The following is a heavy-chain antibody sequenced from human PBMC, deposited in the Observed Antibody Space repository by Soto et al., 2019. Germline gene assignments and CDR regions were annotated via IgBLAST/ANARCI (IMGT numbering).Heavy chain of an antibody. D-gene: IGHD3-3*01. V-gene: IGHV1-2*04. CDR3: ARDQSAYYDFWSGFQYYYGMDV. CDR1: GYTFTGYY. Sequence: QVQLVQSGAEVKKPGASVKVSCKASGYTFTGYYMHWVRQAPGQGLEWMGWINPNSGGTNYAQKFQGWVTMTRDPSISTAYMELSRLRSDDTAVYYCARDQSAYYDFWSGFQYYYGMDVWGQGTTVTVSS. J-gene: IGHJ6*02. CDR2: INPNSGGT.